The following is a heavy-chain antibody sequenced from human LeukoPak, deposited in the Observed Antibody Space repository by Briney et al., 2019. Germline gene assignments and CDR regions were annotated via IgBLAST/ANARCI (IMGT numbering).Heavy chain of an antibody. CDR1: GGSISSYY. J-gene: IGHJ4*02. CDR3: ARESPAGSN. D-gene: IGHD2-2*01. CDR2: IYYSGST. Sequence: KPSETLSLTCTVSGGSISSYYWSWIRQPPGKGLKWIGYIYYSGSTNYNPSLKSRVTISVDTSKNQFSLKLSSVTAADTAVYYCARESPAGSNWGQGTLVTVSS. V-gene: IGHV4-59*01.